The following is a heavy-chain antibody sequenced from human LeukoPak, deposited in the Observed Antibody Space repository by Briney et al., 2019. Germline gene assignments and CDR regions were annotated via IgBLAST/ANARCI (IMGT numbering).Heavy chain of an antibody. Sequence: ASVKVSCKASGYTFTSYAMHWVRQAPGQRLEWMGWINAGNGNTKYSQKFQGRVTITRDTSASTAYMELSSLRSEDTAVYYCARDLHDSSGPGLGDYYGMDVWGQGTTVTVSS. J-gene: IGHJ6*02. CDR3: ARDLHDSSGPGLGDYYGMDV. D-gene: IGHD3-22*01. CDR1: GYTFTSYA. CDR2: INAGNGNT. V-gene: IGHV1-3*01.